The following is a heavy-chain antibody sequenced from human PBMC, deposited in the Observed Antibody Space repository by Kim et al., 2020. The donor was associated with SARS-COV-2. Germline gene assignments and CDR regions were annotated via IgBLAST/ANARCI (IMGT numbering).Heavy chain of an antibody. CDR2: IIPILGIA. CDR3: AHNRPYSSGWSPYYYGMDV. V-gene: IGHV1-69*04. D-gene: IGHD6-19*01. CDR1: GGTFSSYA. J-gene: IGHJ6*02. Sequence: SVKVSCKASGGTFSSYAISWVRQAPGQGLEWMGRIIPILGIANYAQKFQGRVTITADKSTSTAYMELSSLRSEDTAVYYCAHNRPYSSGWSPYYYGMDVWGQGTTVTVSS.